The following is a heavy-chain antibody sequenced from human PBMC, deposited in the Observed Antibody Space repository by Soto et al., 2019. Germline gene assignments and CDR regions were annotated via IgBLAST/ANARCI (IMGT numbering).Heavy chain of an antibody. CDR3: AKDHGAGSSAFDN. CDR1: GFTFSNFG. CDR2: ISYDGRNK. D-gene: IGHD3-10*01. Sequence: ESGGGVVQPGRSLRLSCAASGFTFSNFGMHWVRQAPGKGLEWVAVISYDGRNKYYADSVKGRFTISRDNSRNTLHLQMNSLRTEDTAVYYCAKDHGAGSSAFDNWGQGILVTVSS. V-gene: IGHV3-30*18. J-gene: IGHJ4*02.